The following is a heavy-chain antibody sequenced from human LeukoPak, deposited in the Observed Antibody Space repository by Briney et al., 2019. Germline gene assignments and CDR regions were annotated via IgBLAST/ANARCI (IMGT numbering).Heavy chain of an antibody. Sequence: LSQTLSLTCTVSGGSISSGDYYWSWIRQPPGKGLEWIRYIYYSGSTYYNPSLKGRVTISVDTSKNQFSLKLSSVTAADTAVYYCARGITMIVVVDYWGQGTLVTVSS. CDR3: ARGITMIVVVDY. J-gene: IGHJ4*02. D-gene: IGHD3-22*01. CDR1: GGSISSGDYY. V-gene: IGHV4-30-4*01. CDR2: IYYSGST.